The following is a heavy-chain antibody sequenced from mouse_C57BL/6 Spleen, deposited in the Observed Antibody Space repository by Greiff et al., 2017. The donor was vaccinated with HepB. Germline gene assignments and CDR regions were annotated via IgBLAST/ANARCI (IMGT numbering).Heavy chain of an antibody. CDR3: ATAQAPDYFDY. V-gene: IGHV1-74*01. CDR2: IHPSDSDT. CDR1: GYTFTSYW. Sequence: VQLQQPGAELVKPGASVKVSCKASGYTFTSYWMHWVKQRPGQGLEWIGRIHPSDSDTNYNQKFKGKATLTVDKSSSTAYMQLSSLTSEDSAVYYCATAQAPDYFDYWGQGTTLTVSS. D-gene: IGHD3-2*02. J-gene: IGHJ2*01.